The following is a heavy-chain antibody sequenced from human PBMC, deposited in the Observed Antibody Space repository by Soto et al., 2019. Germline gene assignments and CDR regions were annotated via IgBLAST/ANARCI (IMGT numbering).Heavy chain of an antibody. CDR3: ARDCGGDCWALNYGMDV. V-gene: IGHV3-33*08. D-gene: IGHD2-21*02. Sequence: QVQLVESGGGLVKPGGSLRLSCAASGFTFSDYYMSWIRQAPGKGLEWVAVIWYDGSNKYYADSVKGRFTISRDNSKNTLCLQMNSLRAEDTAVYYCARDCGGDCWALNYGMDVWGQGTTVTVSS. CDR2: IWYDGSNK. J-gene: IGHJ6*02. CDR1: GFTFSDYY.